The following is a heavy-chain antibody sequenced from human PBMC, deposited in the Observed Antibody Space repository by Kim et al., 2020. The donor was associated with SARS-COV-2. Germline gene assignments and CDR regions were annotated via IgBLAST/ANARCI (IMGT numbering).Heavy chain of an antibody. J-gene: IGHJ6*01. CDR2: IRSDGYDI. CDR3: VKVGDYDDSGYY. Sequence: GGSLRLSCAASGFDFRTSWMHWVRQAPGKGLMWVSRIRSDGYDITYSDSVKGRFTISRDNAKNTLYLQMNGLRTEDTAVYYCVKVGDYDDSGYY. D-gene: IGHD4-17*01. V-gene: IGHV3-74*03. CDR1: GFDFRTSW.